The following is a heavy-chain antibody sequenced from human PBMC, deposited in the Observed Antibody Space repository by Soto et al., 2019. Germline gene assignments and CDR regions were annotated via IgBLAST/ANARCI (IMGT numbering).Heavy chain of an antibody. J-gene: IGHJ5*02. D-gene: IGHD3-22*01. CDR1: GASVSNGY. CDR3: ARSYYDSTGLAVDP. CDR2: MYFGGSF. V-gene: IGHV4-59*02. Sequence: QLQLQASGPGLVKPSETLSLTCNVSGASVSNGYWSWIRQPPGKGLEWIGFMYFGGSFNYNPSLPRRATISVEPSKNQFSMKLTSVTASDTAVYYCARSYYDSTGLAVDPWGQGTLVTVSS.